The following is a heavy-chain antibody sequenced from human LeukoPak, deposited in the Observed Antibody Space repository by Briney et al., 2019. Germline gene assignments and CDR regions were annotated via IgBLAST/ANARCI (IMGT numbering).Heavy chain of an antibody. Sequence: EPGGSLRLSCAVSGFILSNYAMTWVRQGPGEGLEWVSSISGSGTSTYYADSVKGRFTISRDNSKNTIILQMIRLRVEDTAIYFCAKDKPPNGDYGAYYDSWGQGTLVTVSS. V-gene: IGHV3-23*01. CDR1: GFILSNYA. CDR3: AKDKPPNGDYGAYYDS. D-gene: IGHD4-17*01. J-gene: IGHJ4*02. CDR2: ISGSGTST.